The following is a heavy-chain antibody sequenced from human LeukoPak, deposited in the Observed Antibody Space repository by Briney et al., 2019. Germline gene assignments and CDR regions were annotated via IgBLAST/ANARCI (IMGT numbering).Heavy chain of an antibody. J-gene: IGHJ4*02. D-gene: IGHD4-11*01. Sequence: PGGSLRLSCAASGFTFSSYSMNWVRQAPVKGLEWVSSISSSSSYIYYADSVKGRFTISRNNAKNSLYLQMNSLRAEDTAVYYCAREDAAYSNYGGFDYWGQGTLVTVSS. CDR2: ISSSSSYI. CDR1: GFTFSSYS. V-gene: IGHV3-21*01. CDR3: AREDAAYSNYGGFDY.